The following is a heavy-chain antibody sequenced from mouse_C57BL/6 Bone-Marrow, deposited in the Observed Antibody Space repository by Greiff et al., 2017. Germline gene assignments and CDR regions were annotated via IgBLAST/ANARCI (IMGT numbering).Heavy chain of an antibody. V-gene: IGHV1-52*01. CDR1: GYTFTSYW. CDR3: ARVFYCYGSSYWYFDV. Sequence: QVQLQQPGAELVRPGSSVKLSCKASGYTFTSYWMHWVKQRPIQGLEWIGNIDPSDSETHYNQKFKDKATLTVDKSSSTAYMQLSSLTSEDSAVYYCARVFYCYGSSYWYFDVWGTGTTVTVSS. CDR2: IDPSDSET. J-gene: IGHJ1*03. D-gene: IGHD1-1*01.